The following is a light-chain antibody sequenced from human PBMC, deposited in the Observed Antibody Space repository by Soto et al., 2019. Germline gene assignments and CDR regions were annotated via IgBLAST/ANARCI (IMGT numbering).Light chain of an antibody. CDR3: QQLSSYPIYT. J-gene: IGKJ2*01. V-gene: IGKV1-9*01. CDR2: AAS. CDR1: QAISSY. Sequence: DIQLTQSPSFLSASVGDRVTITCRASQAISSYLAWYQQKPGNAPKLLIYAASTLQSGVPSRFSGSGSGTEFTLTISSLQPEDFGTYYCQQLSSYPIYTFGQGTKLEIK.